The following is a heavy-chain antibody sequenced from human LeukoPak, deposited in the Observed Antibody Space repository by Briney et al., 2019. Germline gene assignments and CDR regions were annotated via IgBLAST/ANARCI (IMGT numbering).Heavy chain of an antibody. CDR3: ARGGYISHGAHWFDP. D-gene: IGHD5-18*01. Sequence: GASVKVSCKVSGYTLTELSMHWVRQAPGKGLEWMGGFDPEDGETIYAQKFQGRVTMTEDTSTDTAYMELSSLRSEDTAVYYCARGGYISHGAHWFDPWGQGTLVTVSS. CDR2: FDPEDGET. V-gene: IGHV1-24*01. J-gene: IGHJ5*02. CDR1: GYTLTELS.